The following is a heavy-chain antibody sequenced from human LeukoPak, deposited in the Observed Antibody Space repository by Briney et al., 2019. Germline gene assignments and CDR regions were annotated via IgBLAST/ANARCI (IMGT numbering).Heavy chain of an antibody. D-gene: IGHD5-18*01. V-gene: IGHV3-30*19. CDR2: IWYDGSNK. Sequence: GGSLRLSCAASGFTFSSYGMHWVRQAPGKGLERVAVIWYDGSNKYYADSVKGRFTISRDNSKNTLYLQMNSLRAEDTAVYYCARDRDSYGVGYFDYWGQGTLVTVSS. CDR3: ARDRDSYGVGYFDY. J-gene: IGHJ4*02. CDR1: GFTFSSYG.